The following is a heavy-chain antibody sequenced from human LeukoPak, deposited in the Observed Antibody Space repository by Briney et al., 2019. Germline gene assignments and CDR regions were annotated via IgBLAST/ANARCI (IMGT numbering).Heavy chain of an antibody. Sequence: PGGSLRLSCAASGFSFDDYAMHWVRHLPGKGLEWVSVISGDGGDTDYVDSVKGRFTISRDNSKDSLYLQTNSLRTEDTALYYCAKEFGYCSGSSCYRYYYYPMDVWGQGTTVTVSS. CDR2: ISGDGGDT. J-gene: IGHJ6*02. D-gene: IGHD2-15*01. CDR1: GFSFDDYA. CDR3: AKEFGYCSGSSCYRYYYYPMDV. V-gene: IGHV3-43*02.